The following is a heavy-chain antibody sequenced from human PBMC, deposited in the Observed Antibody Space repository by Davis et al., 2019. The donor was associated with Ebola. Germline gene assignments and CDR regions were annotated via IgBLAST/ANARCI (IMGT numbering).Heavy chain of an antibody. D-gene: IGHD4-23*01. Sequence: MPSETLSLTCTVSGGSISSSSYYWGWIRQPPGKGLEWIGSIYYSGSTYYNPSLKSRVTISVDTSKNQFSLKLSSVTAADTAVYYCATENPPLRWGDYWGQGTLVTVSS. V-gene: IGHV4-39*01. CDR1: GGSISSSSYY. CDR3: ATENPPLRWGDY. CDR2: IYYSGST. J-gene: IGHJ4*02.